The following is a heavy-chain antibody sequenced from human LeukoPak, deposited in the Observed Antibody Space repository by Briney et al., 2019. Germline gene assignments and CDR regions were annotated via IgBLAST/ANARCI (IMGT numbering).Heavy chain of an antibody. V-gene: IGHV4-34*01. J-gene: IGHJ4*02. D-gene: IGHD6-19*01. CDR1: GGSFSGCY. Sequence: PSETLSLTCAVYGGSFSGCYWSWIRQPPGKGLEWIGEINHSGSTNYNPSLKSRVTTSVDTSKNQFSLKLSSVTAADTAVYYCARDGLSSGWSFDYWGQGTLVTVSS. CDR2: INHSGST. CDR3: ARDGLSSGWSFDY.